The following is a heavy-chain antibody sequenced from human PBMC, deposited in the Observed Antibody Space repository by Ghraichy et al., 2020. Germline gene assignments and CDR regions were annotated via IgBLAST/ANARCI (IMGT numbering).Heavy chain of an antibody. V-gene: IGHV3-15*01. CDR1: GFTFSNAW. CDR2: IKSKTDGGTT. CDR3: TTTYYYGSGSPCLCPY. D-gene: IGHD3-10*01. J-gene: IGHJ4*02. Sequence: GGSLRLSCAASGFTFSNAWMSWVRQAPGKGLEWVGRIKSKTDGGTTDYAAPVKGRFTISRDDSKNTLYLQMNSLKTEDTAVYYCTTTYYYGSGSPCLCPYWGQGTLVTVSS.